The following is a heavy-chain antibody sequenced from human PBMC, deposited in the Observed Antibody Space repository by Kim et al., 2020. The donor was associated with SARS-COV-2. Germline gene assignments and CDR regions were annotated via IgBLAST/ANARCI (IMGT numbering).Heavy chain of an antibody. Sequence: GGSLRLSCEASGFSLRNHWMHWVRQVPGKGLAWVAKIRGDGAYTLYADSVRGRFTVSRDNARNTLYLQMDSLTAADTSVYFCVRGTTGWKGVDYWGQGILVTVSS. V-gene: IGHV3-74*01. D-gene: IGHD6-19*01. CDR2: IRGDGAYT. CDR3: VRGTTGWKGVDY. CDR1: GFSLRNHW. J-gene: IGHJ4*02.